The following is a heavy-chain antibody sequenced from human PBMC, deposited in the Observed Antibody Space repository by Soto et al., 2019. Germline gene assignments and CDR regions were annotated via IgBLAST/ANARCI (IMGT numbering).Heavy chain of an antibody. CDR2: IIPIFGTA. J-gene: IGHJ3*02. Sequence: SVKGACKASGDTFSGDAISWVRQAPGQGLEWMGGIIPIFGTANYAQKFQGRVTITADESTSTAYMELSSLRSEDTAVYYCARVEYDFRTPAAFDIWGQGTMVTVSS. CDR1: GDTFSGDA. CDR3: ARVEYDFRTPAAFDI. D-gene: IGHD3-3*01. V-gene: IGHV1-69*13.